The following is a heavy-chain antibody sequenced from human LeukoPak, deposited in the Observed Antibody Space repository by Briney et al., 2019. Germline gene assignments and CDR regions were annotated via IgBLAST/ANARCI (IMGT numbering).Heavy chain of an antibody. J-gene: IGHJ3*02. D-gene: IGHD3-16*01. CDR2: IKSKTDGGTT. V-gene: IGHV3-15*01. Sequence: KTGGSLRLSCAASGFTFSSYSMSWVRQAPGKGLEWVGRIKSKTDGGTTDYAAPVKGRFTISRDDSKNTLYLQMNSLKTEDTAVYYCTTHYPLVPFGYHAFDIWGQGTMVTVSS. CDR3: TTHYPLVPFGYHAFDI. CDR1: GFTFSSYS.